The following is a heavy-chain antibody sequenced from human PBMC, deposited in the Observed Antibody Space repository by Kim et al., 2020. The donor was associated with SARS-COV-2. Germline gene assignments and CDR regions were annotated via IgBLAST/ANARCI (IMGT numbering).Heavy chain of an antibody. D-gene: IGHD2-2*01. V-gene: IGHV3-66*01. Sequence: GGSLRLSCAASGFTVSSNYMSWVRQAPGKGLEWVSVIYSGGSTYYADSVKGRFTISRDNSKNTLYLQMNSLRAEDTAVYYCARCRMDCSSTSGYQYYYYYYMDVWGQGTTVTVSS. CDR2: IYSGGST. CDR1: GFTVSSNY. J-gene: IGHJ6*03. CDR3: ARCRMDCSSTSGYQYYYYYYMDV.